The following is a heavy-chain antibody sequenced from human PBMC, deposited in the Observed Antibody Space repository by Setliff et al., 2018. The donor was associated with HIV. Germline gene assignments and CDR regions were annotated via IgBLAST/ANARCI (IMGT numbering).Heavy chain of an antibody. CDR3: ARDNRTGYSSGWPLDF. CDR2: INPDSGGT. Sequence: ASVKVSCKASGYTFTGYYIHWVRQAPGHGLEWMGWINPDSGGTQYAQKFQGRVTVTRDTPIRTAYMELKSLRSDDTAVYFCARDNRTGYSSGWPLDFWGQGTLVTVSS. V-gene: IGHV1-2*02. D-gene: IGHD6-19*01. J-gene: IGHJ4*02. CDR1: GYTFTGYY.